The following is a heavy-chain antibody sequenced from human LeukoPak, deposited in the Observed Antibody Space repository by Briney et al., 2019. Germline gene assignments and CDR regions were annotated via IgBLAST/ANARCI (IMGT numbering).Heavy chain of an antibody. Sequence: ASVKDSCKASGYTFTGYYMHWVRQAPGQGLEWMGWINPNSGGTNYAQKFQGRVTMTRDTSITTAYMELSRLSSDDTAVYYCARHPGKVTNDWYFDLWGRGTLVTVSS. CDR2: INPNSGGT. CDR1: GYTFTGYY. CDR3: ARHPGKVTNDWYFDL. V-gene: IGHV1-2*02. J-gene: IGHJ2*01. D-gene: IGHD4-23*01.